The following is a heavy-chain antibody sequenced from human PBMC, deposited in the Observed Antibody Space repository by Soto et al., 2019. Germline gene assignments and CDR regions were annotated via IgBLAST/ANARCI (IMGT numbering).Heavy chain of an antibody. CDR2: IKIRSDGGRT. J-gene: IGHJ3*02. CDR1: GFTFSKAW. D-gene: IGHD3-22*01. V-gene: IGHV3-15*01. Sequence: GGSLSLSCVASGFTFSKAWISWVRQAPGRGLEWVGRIKIRSDGGRTDYPTPAKGSFTISRDDSKNTLYLQMNSLKTEDTAMYYCTTDYDSSGYYFPDAFGIWGQGTMVTVSS. CDR3: TTDYDSSGYYFPDAFGI.